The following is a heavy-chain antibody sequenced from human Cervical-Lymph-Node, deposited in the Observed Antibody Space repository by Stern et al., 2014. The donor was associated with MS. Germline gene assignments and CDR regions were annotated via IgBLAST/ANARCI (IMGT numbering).Heavy chain of an antibody. D-gene: IGHD3-9*01. V-gene: IGHV4-30-2*01. J-gene: IGHJ1*01. CDR2: IYHTGST. CDR3: ARGEYHALTGYSEDFQH. CDR1: GDSISSRGYS. Sequence: QLQLQESGSGLVKPSQTLSLTCAVSGDSISSRGYSWNWIRQPPGKGLAWIGYIYHTGSTSYNPSLKSRVTISVDRSKNQFSLKLSSVTAADTAVYYCARGEYHALTGYSEDFQHWGQGILVTVSS.